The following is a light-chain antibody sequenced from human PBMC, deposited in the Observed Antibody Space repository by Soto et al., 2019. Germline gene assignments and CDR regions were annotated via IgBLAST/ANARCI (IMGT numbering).Light chain of an antibody. CDR2: EVS. J-gene: IGLJ3*02. CDR1: SSDVGSYNR. Sequence: QSAPTQPPSVSGSPGQSVTISCTGTSSDVGSYNRVSWYQQPPCTAPKLMISEVSNRPSGVPDRFSGSKSGNTASLTISGLQAEDEADYYCSLYTSSSTLVFGGGTKLTVL. CDR3: SLYTSSSTLV. V-gene: IGLV2-18*01.